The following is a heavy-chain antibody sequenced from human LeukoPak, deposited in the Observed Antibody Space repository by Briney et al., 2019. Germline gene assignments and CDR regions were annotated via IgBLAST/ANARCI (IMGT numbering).Heavy chain of an antibody. V-gene: IGHV3-21*01. CDR1: GFTFSSYS. Sequence: GGSLRLSCAASGFTFSSYSMNWVRQAPGKGLEWVSFISSSSSYIYYADSMKGRFTISRDNAKDSLYLQMNSLKAEDTAVYYCARGEWSSSPFDYWGQGTLVTVSS. CDR3: ARGEWSSSPFDY. D-gene: IGHD6-6*01. J-gene: IGHJ4*02. CDR2: ISSSSSYI.